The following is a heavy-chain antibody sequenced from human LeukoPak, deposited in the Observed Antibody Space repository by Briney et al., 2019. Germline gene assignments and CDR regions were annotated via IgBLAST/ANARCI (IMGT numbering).Heavy chain of an antibody. V-gene: IGHV3-53*01. CDR3: ARSYDRSGYYSLGY. D-gene: IGHD3-22*01. Sequence: GSLRLSCAASGFTVSGDYMSWVRQAPGKGLEWVSVIYSGGSTYYADSVKGRFTISRDNSKNTVYLQMNSLRAEDTAVYYCARSYDRSGYYSLGYWGQGTLVTVSS. CDR1: GFTVSGDY. CDR2: IYSGGST. J-gene: IGHJ4*02.